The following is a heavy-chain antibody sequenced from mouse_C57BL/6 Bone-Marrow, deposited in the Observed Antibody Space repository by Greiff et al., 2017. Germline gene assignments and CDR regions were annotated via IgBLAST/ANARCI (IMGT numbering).Heavy chain of an antibody. D-gene: IGHD4-1*02. CDR2: IDPSDSYT. Sequence: VQLQQPGAELVMPGASVKLSCKASGYNFTSYWMHWVKQRPGQGLEWIGEIDPSDSYTNHNQKFKGKSTLTVDKSSSTAYMQLSSLTSEDSAVYYCARSQLRHYFDYWGQGTTLTVSS. CDR3: ARSQLRHYFDY. V-gene: IGHV1-69*01. CDR1: GYNFTSYW. J-gene: IGHJ2*01.